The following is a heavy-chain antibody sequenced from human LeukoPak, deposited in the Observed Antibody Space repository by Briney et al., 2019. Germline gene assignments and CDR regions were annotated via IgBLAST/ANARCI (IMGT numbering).Heavy chain of an antibody. CDR1: GYSISSGYY. CDR2: IYHSGST. CDR3: ARALDTAMVTDFD. V-gene: IGHV4-38-2*02. J-gene: IGHJ4*02. Sequence: SETLSLTCTVSGYSISSGYYWGWIRQPPGKGLEWIGSIYHSGSTYYNPSLKSRVTISVDTSKNQFSLKLSSVTAADTAVYYCARALDTAMVTDFDWGQGTLVTVSS. D-gene: IGHD5-18*01.